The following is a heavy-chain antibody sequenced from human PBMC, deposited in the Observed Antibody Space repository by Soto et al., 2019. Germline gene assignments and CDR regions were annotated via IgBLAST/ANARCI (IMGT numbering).Heavy chain of an antibody. CDR3: ARDAGARYNGYDSVNWFDP. Sequence: SETLSLTCTVSGGSISSGDYYWSWIRQPPGKGLEWIGYIYYSGSTYYNPSLKSRVTISVDTSKNQFSLKLSSVTAADTAVYYCARDAGARYNGYDSVNWFDPWGQGTMVTVSS. V-gene: IGHV4-30-4*01. CDR2: IYYSGST. D-gene: IGHD5-12*01. J-gene: IGHJ5*01. CDR1: GGSISSGDYY.